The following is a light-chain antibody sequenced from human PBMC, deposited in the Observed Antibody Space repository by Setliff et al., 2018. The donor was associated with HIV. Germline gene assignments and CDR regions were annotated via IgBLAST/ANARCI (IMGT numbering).Light chain of an antibody. J-gene: IGLJ2*01. CDR1: NIGSKS. CDR3: QVWDSSSDLHVV. V-gene: IGLV3-21*04. CDR2: YNS. Sequence: SYELTQPPSVSVAPGKTASITCGGNNIGSKSVYWYQQKPGQAPVLVISYNSDRPSGTPERFSGSNSGNTATLTISRVEAGDEADYYCQVWDSSSDLHVVFSGGTKVTVL.